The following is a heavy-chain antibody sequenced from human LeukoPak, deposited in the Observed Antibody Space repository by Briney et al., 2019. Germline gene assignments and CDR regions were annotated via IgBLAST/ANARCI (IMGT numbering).Heavy chain of an antibody. V-gene: IGHV1-69*04. D-gene: IGHD3-10*01. CDR3: TKGGGSGSYHLDN. Sequence: SVKVSCKASGGTFTYAISWVRQAPGQGLEWMGRIIPILHIANYAQKFQGRVTITADKSTSTAYMELSSLRSEDTAVYYCTKGGGSGSYHLDNWGQGTLVTVSS. CDR2: IIPILHIA. J-gene: IGHJ4*02. CDR1: GGTFTYA.